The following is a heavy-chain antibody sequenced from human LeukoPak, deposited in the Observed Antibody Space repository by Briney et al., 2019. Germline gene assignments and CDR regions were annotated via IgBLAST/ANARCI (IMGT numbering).Heavy chain of an antibody. D-gene: IGHD3-10*01. CDR2: ISSSSSYI. Sequence: GGSLRLSCAAFGFTFGSYSMNWVRQAPGKGLEWVSSISSSSSYIYYADSVKGRFTISRDNAKNSLYLQMNSLRAEDTAVYYCARARDYYGSGSYYQSDYWGQGTLVTVSS. V-gene: IGHV3-21*01. J-gene: IGHJ4*02. CDR3: ARARDYYGSGSYYQSDY. CDR1: GFTFGSYS.